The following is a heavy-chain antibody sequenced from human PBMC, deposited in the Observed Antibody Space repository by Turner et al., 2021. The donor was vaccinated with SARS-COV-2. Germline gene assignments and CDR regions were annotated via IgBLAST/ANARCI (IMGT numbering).Heavy chain of an antibody. Sequence: VQLVQSGAAVKKPGASVKVSCKVSGYTLTELSMHWVRQAPGKGLEWMGGFDPEDAETIYAEKFQGRVTMTEDTSTDTAYMELSSLRSEDTAVYYCATGYAYCGGDCSIDYWGQGTLVTVSS. CDR2: FDPEDAET. CDR1: GYTLTELS. J-gene: IGHJ4*02. D-gene: IGHD2-21*02. V-gene: IGHV1-24*01. CDR3: ATGYAYCGGDCSIDY.